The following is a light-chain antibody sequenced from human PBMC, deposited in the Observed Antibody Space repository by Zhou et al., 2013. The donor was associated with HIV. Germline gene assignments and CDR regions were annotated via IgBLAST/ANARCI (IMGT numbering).Light chain of an antibody. CDR3: QQYNNWLYT. J-gene: IGKJ2*01. Sequence: EIVMTQSPATLSVSPGERATLSCRASQSVATNLAWYQQRLGQAPRLLIYGASTRATGIPARFSGSGAWTDFTLTISSMQSEDFAVYYCQQYNNWLYTFGQGTKLEIK. CDR1: QSVATN. V-gene: IGKV3-15*01. CDR2: GAS.